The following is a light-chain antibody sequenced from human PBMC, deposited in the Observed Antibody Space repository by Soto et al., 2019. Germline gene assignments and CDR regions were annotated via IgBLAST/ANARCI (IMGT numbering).Light chain of an antibody. J-gene: IGLJ1*01. Sequence: SYDLTQPPAVSVAPGQTARVTCGGNNIGSKSVHWYQQKPGQAPVLVVYDDSDRPSGIAERVSGSNSGNTATLTISRVEAGDEADYYCQVWDSSGHFVFGTGTKSPS. CDR3: QVWDSSGHFV. CDR1: NIGSKS. CDR2: DDS. V-gene: IGLV3-21*02.